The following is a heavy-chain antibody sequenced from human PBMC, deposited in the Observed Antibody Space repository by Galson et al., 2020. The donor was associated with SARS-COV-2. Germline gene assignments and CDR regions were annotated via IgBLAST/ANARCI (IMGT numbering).Heavy chain of an antibody. Sequence: GESLKTFCAASGFTFSSYVMHWVRQAPGKGLEWVAVISYDGSNKYYADSVKGRFTISRDNSKNTLYLQMTSLRVEDTAVYYCARPYSGSYYGWFDPWGQGTRVTVSS. CDR3: ARPYSGSYYGWFDP. CDR2: ISYDGSNK. V-gene: IGHV3-30*03. J-gene: IGHJ5*02. D-gene: IGHD1-26*01. CDR1: GFTFSSYV.